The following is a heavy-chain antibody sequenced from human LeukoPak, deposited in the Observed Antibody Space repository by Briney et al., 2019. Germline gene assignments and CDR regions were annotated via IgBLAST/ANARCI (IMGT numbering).Heavy chain of an antibody. J-gene: IGHJ4*02. Sequence: ASVKVSCKASGYTFTSYGISWVRQAPGQGLEWMGWISAYNGNTNYAQELQGRVTMTTDTSTSTAYMELRSLRSDDTAVYYCARDSLGVATHDDDYWGQGTLVTVSS. CDR1: GYTFTSYG. V-gene: IGHV1-18*04. CDR2: ISAYNGNT. CDR3: ARDSLGVATHDDDY. D-gene: IGHD5-12*01.